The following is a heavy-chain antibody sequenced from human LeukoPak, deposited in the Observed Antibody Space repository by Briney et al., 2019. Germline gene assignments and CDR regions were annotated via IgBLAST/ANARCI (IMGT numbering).Heavy chain of an antibody. J-gene: IGHJ6*03. Sequence: ASVKVSCKASGYTFTGYYMHWVRQAPGQGLEWMGWINPNSGGTNYAQKFQGRVTMTRDTSISTAYMELSRLRSDDTAVYYCARDRNYYDSSGIVPYYYYMDVWGKGTTVTVSS. CDR2: INPNSGGT. CDR1: GYTFTGYY. D-gene: IGHD3-22*01. CDR3: ARDRNYYDSSGIVPYYYYMDV. V-gene: IGHV1-2*02.